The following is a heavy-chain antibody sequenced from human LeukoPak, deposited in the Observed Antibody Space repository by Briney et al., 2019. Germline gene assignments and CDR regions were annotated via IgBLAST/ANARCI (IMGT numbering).Heavy chain of an antibody. D-gene: IGHD6-6*01. CDR3: TRSSMAALAVDS. CDR1: GFTFTSYA. V-gene: IGHV3-21*01. Sequence: TGGSLRLSCAASGFTFTSYATNWVRQAPGAGLEWVTSISGAGTFIYYADSVKGRFTISRDNTKNSLYLQMNGLRAEDTAVYYCTRSSMAALAVDSWGQGTLVTVSS. J-gene: IGHJ4*02. CDR2: ISGAGTFI.